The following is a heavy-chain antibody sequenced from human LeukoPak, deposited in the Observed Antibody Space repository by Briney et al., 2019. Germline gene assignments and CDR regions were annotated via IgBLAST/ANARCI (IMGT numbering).Heavy chain of an antibody. J-gene: IGHJ4*02. Sequence: GGSLRLSCAASGFTFNTYAMSWVRQAPGKGLEWVSSISYSGDSTDYADSVKGRFTISRDNAKNSLYLQMNSLRDEDTAVYYCARDERAGSGWYFVYWGQGTLVTVSS. CDR2: ISYSGDST. V-gene: IGHV3-23*01. CDR3: ARDERAGSGWYFVY. D-gene: IGHD6-19*01. CDR1: GFTFNTYA.